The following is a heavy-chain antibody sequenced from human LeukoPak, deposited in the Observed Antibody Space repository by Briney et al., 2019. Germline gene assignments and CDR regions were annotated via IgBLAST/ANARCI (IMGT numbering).Heavy chain of an antibody. J-gene: IGHJ4*02. Sequence: SETLSLTCTVSGGSISSYYWSWIRQPPGKGLEWIGYIYYSGSTNYNPSLKSRVTISVDTSKNQFSLKLSSVTAADAAVYYCASGEYQPLFVCWGQGTLVTVSS. D-gene: IGHD2-2*01. V-gene: IGHV4-59*01. CDR3: ASGEYQPLFVC. CDR2: IYYSGST. CDR1: GGSISSYY.